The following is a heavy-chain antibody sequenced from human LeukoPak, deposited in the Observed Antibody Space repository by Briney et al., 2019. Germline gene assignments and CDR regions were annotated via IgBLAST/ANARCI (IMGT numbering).Heavy chain of an antibody. CDR2: ISDSSHAI. CDR1: GFTFSSYS. J-gene: IGHJ4*02. V-gene: IGHV3-48*02. Sequence: GGSLRLSCAASGFTFSSYSMIWVRQAPGKGLEWVSYISDSSHAIYHADSVKGRFTISRDNAKDSLYLQMNSLRDEDTAVYYCARDHRGDNDPNLDSWGQGTLVTVSS. CDR3: ARDHRGDNDPNLDS. D-gene: IGHD1-1*01.